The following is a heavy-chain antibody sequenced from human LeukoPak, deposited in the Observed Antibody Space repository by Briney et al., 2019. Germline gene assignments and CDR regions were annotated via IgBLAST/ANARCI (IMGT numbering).Heavy chain of an antibody. D-gene: IGHD3/OR15-3a*01. J-gene: IGHJ5*02. CDR3: ARVGVADWLLPYDWFDP. Sequence: PSETLSLTCTVSGGSISSHFWNWIRQSPGKGLEWIGYIYYSGSTNYNPSLKSRVTIAVDASKNQFSLKLSSVTAADTAVYYCARVGVADWLLPYDWFDPWGQGTLVTVSS. CDR1: GGSISSHF. V-gene: IGHV4-59*11. CDR2: IYYSGST.